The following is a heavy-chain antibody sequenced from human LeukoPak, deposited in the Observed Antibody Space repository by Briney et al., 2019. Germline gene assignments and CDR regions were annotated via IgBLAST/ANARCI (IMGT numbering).Heavy chain of an antibody. CDR1: GYTFTGYY. Sequence: ASVKVSCKASGYTFTGYYMHWVRQAPGQGLEWMGWINPNSGGTNYAQKFQGSVTMTRDTSISTAYMELSRLRSDDTAVYYCARETVTTGDAFDIWGQGTMVTVSS. J-gene: IGHJ3*02. CDR2: INPNSGGT. CDR3: ARETVTTGDAFDI. D-gene: IGHD4-17*01. V-gene: IGHV1-2*02.